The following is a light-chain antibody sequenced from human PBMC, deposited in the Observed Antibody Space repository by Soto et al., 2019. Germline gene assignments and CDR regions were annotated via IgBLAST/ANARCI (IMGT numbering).Light chain of an antibody. J-gene: IGKJ2*01. V-gene: IGKV3-20*01. Sequence: EIVLTQSPGTLSLSPGERATLSCRASQSVSSSYLAWYQQKPGQAPRLLIYGASNRATGIPDRFSGSGSGTDFTLTISRLEPEDFAVYYCQQYGSSPRYTFGQGTKLELK. CDR3: QQYGSSPRYT. CDR2: GAS. CDR1: QSVSSSY.